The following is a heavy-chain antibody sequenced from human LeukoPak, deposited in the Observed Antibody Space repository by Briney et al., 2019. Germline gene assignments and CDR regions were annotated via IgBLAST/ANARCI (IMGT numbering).Heavy chain of an antibody. CDR3: ARRRRRGCSYGYTTEPEYYFDY. V-gene: IGHV4-34*01. CDR2: INHSGST. D-gene: IGHD5-18*01. Sequence: SETLSLTCAVYGGSFSGYYWSWIRQPPGKGLEWIGEINHSGSTNYNPSLKSRVTISVDTSKNQFSLKLSSVTAADTAVYYCARRRRRGCSYGYTTEPEYYFDYWGQGTLVTVSS. CDR1: GGSFSGYY. J-gene: IGHJ4*02.